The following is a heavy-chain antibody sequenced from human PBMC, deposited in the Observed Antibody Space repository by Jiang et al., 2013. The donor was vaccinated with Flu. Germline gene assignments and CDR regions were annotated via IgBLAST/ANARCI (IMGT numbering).Heavy chain of an antibody. Sequence: VQLLESGGGLVQPGGSLRLSCAASGFTFSSYAMSWVRQAPGKGLEWVSAISGSGGSTYYADSVKGRFTISRDNSKNTLYLQMNSLRAEDTAVYYCAKDRGDSDYDFWSGYYTGAFDIWGQGTMVTVSS. CDR1: GFTFSSYA. V-gene: IGHV3-23*01. CDR2: ISGSGGST. J-gene: IGHJ3*02. CDR3: AKDRGDSDYDFWSGYYTGAFDI. D-gene: IGHD3-3*01.